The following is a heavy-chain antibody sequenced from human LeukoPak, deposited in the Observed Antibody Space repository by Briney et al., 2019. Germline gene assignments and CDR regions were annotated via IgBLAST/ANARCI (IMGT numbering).Heavy chain of an antibody. J-gene: IGHJ5*02. V-gene: IGHV1-2*02. Sequence: GASVKVSCKASGYTFTGYYMHWVRQAPGQGLEWMGWINPNSGGTNYAQKFQGRVTMTRDTSISTAYMELSRLRSDDTAVYYCARDGGSCSGGSCYSVQNWFDPWGQGTLVTVSS. D-gene: IGHD2-15*01. CDR1: GYTFTGYY. CDR3: ARDGGSCSGGSCYSVQNWFDP. CDR2: INPNSGGT.